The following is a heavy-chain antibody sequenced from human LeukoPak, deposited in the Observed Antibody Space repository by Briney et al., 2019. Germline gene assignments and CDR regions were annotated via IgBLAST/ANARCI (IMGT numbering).Heavy chain of an antibody. Sequence: GGSLRLSCAASGVTFSSYGMHWVRQAPGKGLEWVAVIWYDGSNKYYADSVKGRFTISRDNSKNTLYLQMNSLRAEDTAVYYCARVSSLEWLSFDYYYYGMDVWGQGTTVTVSS. CDR3: ARVSSLEWLSFDYYYYGMDV. V-gene: IGHV3-33*01. CDR1: GVTFSSYG. D-gene: IGHD3-3*01. J-gene: IGHJ6*02. CDR2: IWYDGSNK.